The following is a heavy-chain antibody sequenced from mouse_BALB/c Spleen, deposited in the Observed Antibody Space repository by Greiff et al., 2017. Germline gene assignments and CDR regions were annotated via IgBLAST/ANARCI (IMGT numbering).Heavy chain of an antibody. CDR1: GFSLTSSG. V-gene: IGHV2-9*02. CDR3: ARDRYDRYAMDY. CDR2: IWAGGST. J-gene: IGHJ4*01. Sequence: LVAPSQSLSITCTVSGFSLTSSGVHWVRQPPGKGLEWLGVIWAGGSTNYNSALMSRLSISKDNSKSQVFLKMNSLQTDDTAMYYCARDRYDRYAMDYWGQGTSVTVSS. D-gene: IGHD2-14*01.